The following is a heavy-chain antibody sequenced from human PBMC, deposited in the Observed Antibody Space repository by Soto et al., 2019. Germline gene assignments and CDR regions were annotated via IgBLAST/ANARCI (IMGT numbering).Heavy chain of an antibody. J-gene: IGHJ4*02. CDR3: ARDTGGSYDY. CDR2: TRNKAGSDAT. Sequence: EVQLVESGGGLVQPGGSLRLSCAASGFIFSDYYMDWVRQVPGKGLEWVGRTRNKAGSDATEYAPSVKGRFSISRDASKDSMYLQMNSLKTEDTAVYYCARDTGGSYDYWGPGAPVTVSS. V-gene: IGHV3-72*01. CDR1: GFIFSDYY. D-gene: IGHD1-26*01.